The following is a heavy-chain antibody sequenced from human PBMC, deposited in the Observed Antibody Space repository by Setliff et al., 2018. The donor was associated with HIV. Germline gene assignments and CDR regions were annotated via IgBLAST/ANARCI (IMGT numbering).Heavy chain of an antibody. Sequence: ASVKVSCKASGYTFTNYAMHWVRQAPGQRLEWMGWINAGNGNIEYSQKFQGRVTISRDTSASTAYMELSSLRSEDTAVYYCARGEVAVDYWGQGTLVTVS. V-gene: IGHV1-3*01. CDR1: GYTFTNYA. D-gene: IGHD5-12*01. J-gene: IGHJ4*02. CDR2: INAGNGNI. CDR3: ARGEVAVDY.